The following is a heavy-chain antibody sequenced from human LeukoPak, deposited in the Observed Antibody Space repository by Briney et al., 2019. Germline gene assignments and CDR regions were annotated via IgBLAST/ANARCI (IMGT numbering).Heavy chain of an antibody. CDR1: GFSFKDTG. D-gene: IGHD4-23*01. J-gene: IGHJ4*02. CDR3: ARQTTVATDC. Sequence: GGSLRLSCAASGFSFKDTGMHWVRQAPGKGLEWVALIWFDGTNKYYADSVKGRFTISRDNSNNTLYLQMNSLRVEDTAVYYCARQTTVATDCWGQGTLVTVSS. CDR2: IWFDGTNK. V-gene: IGHV3-33*01.